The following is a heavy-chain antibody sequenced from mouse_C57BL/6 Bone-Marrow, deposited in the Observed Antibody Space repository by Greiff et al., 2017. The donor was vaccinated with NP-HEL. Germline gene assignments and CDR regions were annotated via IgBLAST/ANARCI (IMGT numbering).Heavy chain of an antibody. CDR3: ARERVRRGYFDV. J-gene: IGHJ1*03. Sequence: QVQLQQSGAELARPGASVKMSCKASGYTFTSYTMHWVKQRPGQGLEWIGYINPSSGYTKYNQKFKDKATLTADKSSSTAYRQLSSLTSEDSAVYYCARERVRRGYFDVWGTGTTVTVSS. CDR2: INPSSGYT. CDR1: GYTFTSYT. D-gene: IGHD2-14*01. V-gene: IGHV1-4*01.